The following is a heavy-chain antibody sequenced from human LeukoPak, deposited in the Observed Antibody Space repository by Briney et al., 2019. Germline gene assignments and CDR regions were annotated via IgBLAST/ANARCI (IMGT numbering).Heavy chain of an antibody. CDR2: ISSSSSYI. Sequence: GGSLRLSCAASGFTFSNYNMNWVRQAPGKGLEWVSSISSSSSYIYYADSVKGRFTISRDNAKNSLYQQMNSLRAEDTAVYYCARANRGAFDWFDPWGQGTLVTVSS. V-gene: IGHV3-21*01. D-gene: IGHD3-16*01. CDR1: GFTFSNYN. J-gene: IGHJ5*02. CDR3: ARANRGAFDWFDP.